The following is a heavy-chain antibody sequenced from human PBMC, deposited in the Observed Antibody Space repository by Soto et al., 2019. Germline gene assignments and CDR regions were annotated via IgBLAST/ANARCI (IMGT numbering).Heavy chain of an antibody. CDR1: GVTVSSNY. Sequence: GGSLRLSCAASGVTVSSNYMSWVRQAPGKGLEWVSVIYSGGSTYYADSVKGGFTISRDNSKNTLYLQMNSLRAEDTAVYYCSRNGYNYGGGYFDYWGQGTLVTVSS. CDR2: IYSGGST. CDR3: SRNGYNYGGGYFDY. D-gene: IGHD5-18*01. V-gene: IGHV3-66*01. J-gene: IGHJ4*02.